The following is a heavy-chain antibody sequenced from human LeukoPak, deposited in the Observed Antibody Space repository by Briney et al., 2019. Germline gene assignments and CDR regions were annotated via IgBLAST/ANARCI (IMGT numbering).Heavy chain of an antibody. Sequence: PGGSLRLSCAASGFTVSSNYMSWVHQAPGKGLEWVSVIYSGGSTYYADPVKGRFTISRDNSKNTRYLQMNSLRAEDTAVYYCARMGSIAAAGIPFDYWGQGTLVTVSS. J-gene: IGHJ4*02. CDR1: GFTVSSNY. V-gene: IGHV3-53*01. D-gene: IGHD6-13*01. CDR3: ARMGSIAAAGIPFDY. CDR2: IYSGGST.